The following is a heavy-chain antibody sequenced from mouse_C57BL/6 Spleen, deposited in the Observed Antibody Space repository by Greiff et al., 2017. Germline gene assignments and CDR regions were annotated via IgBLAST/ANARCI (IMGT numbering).Heavy chain of an antibody. J-gene: IGHJ2*01. CDR1: GYTFTSYW. CDR3: ARSEGDYDAYYFDY. V-gene: IGHV1-52*01. CDR2: IDPSDSET. Sequence: LQQPGAELVRPGSSVKLSCKASGYTFTSYWMHWVKQRPIQGLEWIGNIDPSDSETHYHQKFKAKATLAVDKSSSTAYIQLSSLTSEDSAVYYFARSEGDYDAYYFDYWGQGTTLTVSS. D-gene: IGHD2-4*01.